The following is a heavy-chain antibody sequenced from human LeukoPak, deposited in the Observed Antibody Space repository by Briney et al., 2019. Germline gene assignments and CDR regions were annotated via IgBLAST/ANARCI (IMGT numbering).Heavy chain of an antibody. CDR2: IYYSGST. CDR3: ARGDQYSSSWYDGGYFDY. J-gene: IGHJ4*02. CDR1: GGSISSGGYY. D-gene: IGHD6-13*01. Sequence: SETLSLTCTVSGGSISSGGYYWSWVRQHPGTGLEWIGYIYYSGSTYYNPSLKSRVTISVDTSKNQFSLKLSSVTAADTAVYYCARGDQYSSSWYDGGYFDYWGQGTLVTVSS. V-gene: IGHV4-31*03.